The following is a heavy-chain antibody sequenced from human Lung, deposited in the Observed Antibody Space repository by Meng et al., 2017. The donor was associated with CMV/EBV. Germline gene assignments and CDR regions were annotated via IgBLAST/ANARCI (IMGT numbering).Heavy chain of an antibody. Sequence: SINSGEYYWRWIRQPPGKDLEWIEYIYYSGSTYYNPSLKSRLTMSVDTSKIQFSLKLSSVTAADTAVYYCARLLYYYDSGGYYRYFDYWGQGTLVTSPQ. CDR2: IYYSGST. J-gene: IGHJ4*02. CDR3: ARLLYYYDSGGYYRYFDY. V-gene: IGHV4-30-4*01. D-gene: IGHD3-22*01. CDR1: SINSGEYY.